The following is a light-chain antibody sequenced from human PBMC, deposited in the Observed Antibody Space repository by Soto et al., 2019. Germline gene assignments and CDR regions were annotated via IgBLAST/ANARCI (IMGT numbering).Light chain of an antibody. Sequence: QSALTQPASVSGSPGQSITISCTGTSSDVGGYNYVSWYQQYPGKAPKLMIYDVSSRPSGVSHRFSGSKSGNTASLTISGLQAEDEADYHCSSYTPSSTYVFGTGTKLTVL. V-gene: IGLV2-14*03. CDR2: DVS. J-gene: IGLJ1*01. CDR1: SSDVGGYNY. CDR3: SSYTPSSTYV.